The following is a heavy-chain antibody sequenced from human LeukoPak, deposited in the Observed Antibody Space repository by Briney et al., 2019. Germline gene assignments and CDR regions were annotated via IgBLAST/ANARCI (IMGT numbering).Heavy chain of an antibody. V-gene: IGHV3-30-3*01. CDR3: ARSEVPAAMSDY. J-gene: IGHJ4*02. D-gene: IGHD2-2*01. Sequence: GGSLRLSCAASGFTFSSYAMHWVRQAPGKGLEWVAVMSYDGSNKYYADSVKGRFTISRDNSKNTLYLQMNSLRAEDTAVYYCARSEVPAAMSDYWGQGTLVTVSS. CDR2: MSYDGSNK. CDR1: GFTFSSYA.